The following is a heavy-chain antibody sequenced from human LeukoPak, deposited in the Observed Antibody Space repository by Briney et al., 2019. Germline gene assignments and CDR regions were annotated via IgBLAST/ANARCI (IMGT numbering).Heavy chain of an antibody. V-gene: IGHV3-30*18. J-gene: IGHJ4*02. D-gene: IGHD3-10*01. Sequence: PGGSLRLSCAASGFTFSSYGMHWVRQAPGKGLEWVAVISYDGSNKYYADSVKGRFTISRDNSKNTLYLQMNSLRAEDTAVYYCAKDHLWFGELAHRLDYWGQGTLVTVSS. CDR1: GFTFSSYG. CDR3: AKDHLWFGELAHRLDY. CDR2: ISYDGSNK.